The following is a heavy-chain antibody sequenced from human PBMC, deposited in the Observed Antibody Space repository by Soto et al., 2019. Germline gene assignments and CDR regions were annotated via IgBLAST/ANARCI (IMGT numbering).Heavy chain of an antibody. Sequence: QVQLVQSGAEVKKPGASVKVSCKASGYTFTSYGISWVRQAPGQGLERMGWISAYNGNTNYAQKVQGRVTRTTDTSTSTAYMELRSLRSDDTAMYYCARDYGEVIPADFDYWGQGTLVTVSS. CDR1: GYTFTSYG. CDR3: ARDYGEVIPADFDY. CDR2: ISAYNGNT. J-gene: IGHJ4*02. V-gene: IGHV1-18*04. D-gene: IGHD2-2*01.